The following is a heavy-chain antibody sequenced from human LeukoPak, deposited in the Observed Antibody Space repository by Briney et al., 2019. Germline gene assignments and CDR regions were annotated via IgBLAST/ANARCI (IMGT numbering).Heavy chain of an antibody. Sequence: GGSLRLSCAVSGISLSNYGMGWVRQAPGKGLEWVAGISDSGGRTNYADSVKGRFTISRDNPKNTLYLQMNSLRAEDTAVYFCAKRGVVIRVILVGFHKEAYYFDSWGQGALVTVSS. J-gene: IGHJ4*02. CDR3: AKRGVVIRVILVGFHKEAYYFDS. V-gene: IGHV3-23*01. CDR2: ISDSGGRT. D-gene: IGHD3-22*01. CDR1: GISLSNYG.